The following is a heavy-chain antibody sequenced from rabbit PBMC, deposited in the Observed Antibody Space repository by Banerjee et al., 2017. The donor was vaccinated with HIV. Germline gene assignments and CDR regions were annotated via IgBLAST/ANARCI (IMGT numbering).Heavy chain of an antibody. Sequence: QEQLVESGGGLVKPGASLTLTCKASGFSFSSSDYICWVRQAPGKGLEWISCIAGSSSGFTYSATWAKGRFTISKTSSTTVTLRMTSLTAADTATYFCARDLDGVIGWNFGWWGQGTLVTVS. CDR3: ARDLDGVIGWNFGW. J-gene: IGHJ4*01. V-gene: IGHV1S45*01. CDR1: GFSFSSSDY. D-gene: IGHD4-1*01. CDR2: IAGSSSGFT.